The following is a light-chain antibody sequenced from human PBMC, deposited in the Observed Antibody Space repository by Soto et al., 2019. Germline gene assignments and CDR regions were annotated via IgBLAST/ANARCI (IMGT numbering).Light chain of an antibody. Sequence: QSVLTQPSSVSGNPGQGVTISCSGSISNIGNNYVYWFQQLPGTAPKVLSNRNDQRPSGVPDRFSGSKSGTSASLAISGLRSEDEADYYCAAWDDTVRSDVFGTGTKLTVL. CDR1: ISNIGNNY. CDR2: RND. CDR3: AAWDDTVRSDV. J-gene: IGLJ1*01. V-gene: IGLV1-47*01.